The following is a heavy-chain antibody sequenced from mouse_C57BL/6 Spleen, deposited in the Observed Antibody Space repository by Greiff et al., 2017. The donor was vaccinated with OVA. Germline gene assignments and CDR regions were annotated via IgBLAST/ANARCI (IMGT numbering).Heavy chain of an antibody. CDR3: TYGNYDY. V-gene: IGHV1-5*01. D-gene: IGHD2-1*01. J-gene: IGHJ2*01. CDR2: IYPGNSDT. CDR1: GYTFTSYW. Sequence: VQLQQSGTVLARPGASVKMSCKTSGYTFTSYWMHWVKQRPGQGLEWIGAIYPGNSDTSYNQKFTGKAKLTAVTSASTAYMELSSLTNEDSAVYYCTYGNYDYWGQGTTLTVSS.